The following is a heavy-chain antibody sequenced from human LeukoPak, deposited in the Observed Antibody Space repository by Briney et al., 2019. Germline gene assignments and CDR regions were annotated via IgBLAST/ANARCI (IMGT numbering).Heavy chain of an antibody. Sequence: TGGSLRLSCAASGFIFSTYSMSWVRQAPGKGLEWVSSISSTSSYIYYADSVKGRFTFSRDNAKNSLYLQINSLRVEDTAVYYCARDRTGPDAFDIWGQGTMVTVSS. J-gene: IGHJ3*02. CDR3: ARDRTGPDAFDI. CDR2: ISSTSSYI. CDR1: GFIFSTYS. V-gene: IGHV3-21*01.